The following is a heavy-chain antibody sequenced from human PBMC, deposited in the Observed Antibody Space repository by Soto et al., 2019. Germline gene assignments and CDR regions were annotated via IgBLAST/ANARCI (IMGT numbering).Heavy chain of an antibody. Sequence: ASVKVSCKASGYTFTSYAMHWVRQAPGQRLEWMGWINAGNGNTKYSQKFQGRVTITRETSASTAYMELSSLRSEDTAVYYCARDRGATAYYGMDVWGQGTTVTVSS. J-gene: IGHJ6*02. V-gene: IGHV1-3*01. CDR1: GYTFTSYA. CDR3: ARDRGATAYYGMDV. D-gene: IGHD1-26*01. CDR2: INAGNGNT.